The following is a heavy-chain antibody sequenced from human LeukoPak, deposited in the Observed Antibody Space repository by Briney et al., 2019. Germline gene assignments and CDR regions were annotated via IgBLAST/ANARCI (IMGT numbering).Heavy chain of an antibody. CDR3: AGRRVLDASFDY. Sequence: GGSLKLSCAASGFTVSGNYMSWVRQAPGKGLEWVSVIYSSDNTYYIDSVKGRFTISRDNSKNTLYLQMNSLRAEDTAVYYCAGRRVLDASFDYWGQGTLVTVSS. CDR1: GFTVSGNY. V-gene: IGHV3-66*02. CDR2: IYSSDNT. J-gene: IGHJ4*02. D-gene: IGHD3-16*01.